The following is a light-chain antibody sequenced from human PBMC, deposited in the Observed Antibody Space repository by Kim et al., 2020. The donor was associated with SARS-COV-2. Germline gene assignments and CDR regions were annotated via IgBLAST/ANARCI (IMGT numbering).Light chain of an antibody. Sequence: WVTISCTGSRSNIGAGYDVHWYQQHPGTVPKLLAHVNSHRPSGVSDRFSGSKSGTSASLAISGLQSEDEADYYCQSYDSSLRGLVFGGGTQLTVL. V-gene: IGLV1-40*01. J-gene: IGLJ3*02. CDR1: RSNIGAGYD. CDR2: VNS. CDR3: QSYDSSLRGLV.